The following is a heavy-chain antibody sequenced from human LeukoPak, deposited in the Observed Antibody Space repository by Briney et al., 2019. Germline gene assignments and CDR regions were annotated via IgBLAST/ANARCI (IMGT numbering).Heavy chain of an antibody. V-gene: IGHV1-8*01. CDR3: ARGRSVRYSSSWYPHANWFDP. D-gene: IGHD6-13*01. CDR2: MSPNSGNT. Sequence: ASVKVSCKASGYTFTSYDINWVRQATGQGLEWMGWMSPNSGNTGYAQKFQGRVTMTRNTSISTAYMELSSLRSEDTAVYYCARGRSVRYSSSWYPHANWFDPWGQGTLVTVSS. CDR1: GYTFTSYD. J-gene: IGHJ5*02.